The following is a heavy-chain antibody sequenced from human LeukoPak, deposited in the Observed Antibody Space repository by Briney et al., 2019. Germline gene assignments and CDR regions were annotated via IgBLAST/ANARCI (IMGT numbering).Heavy chain of an antibody. J-gene: IGHJ4*02. CDR3: ASEGYSYGLDY. Sequence: QPGGSLRLSCAASGFTFSSYAMSWVRQAPGKGLEWVSTISGSGGTTYYADSEKGRFTISRDNSKNTLYLQMNSLRAEDTAVYYCASEGYSYGLDYWGQGTLVTVSS. CDR1: GFTFSSYA. V-gene: IGHV3-23*01. CDR2: ISGSGGTT. D-gene: IGHD5-18*01.